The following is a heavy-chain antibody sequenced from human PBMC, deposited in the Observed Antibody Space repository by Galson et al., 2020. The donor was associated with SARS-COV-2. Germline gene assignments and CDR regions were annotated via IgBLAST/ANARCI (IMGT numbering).Heavy chain of an antibody. CDR3: ARESRWELYFDH. J-gene: IGHJ4*02. Sequence: SETLSLPCTVSGGSITSGDYYWSWIRQPAGKGLEWIGRIYTSGGTNYNPSLKSRVTISVDTSKNQFSLKLSSVTAADTAVYYCARESRWELYFDHWAQGTLVTVSS. V-gene: IGHV4-61*02. CDR2: IYTSGGT. CDR1: GGSITSGDYY. D-gene: IGHD1-26*01.